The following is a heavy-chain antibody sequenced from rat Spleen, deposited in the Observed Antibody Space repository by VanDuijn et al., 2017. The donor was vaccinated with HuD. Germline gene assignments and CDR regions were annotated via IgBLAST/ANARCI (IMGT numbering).Heavy chain of an antibody. V-gene: IGHV4-2*01. Sequence: EVKLVESGGGLVQPGRSLKLSCAASGFNFNDYWMGWVRQAPGKGLEWIGEINKDSRTIKYSPTLKDKFTISRDNAQNTLYLEMSKVGSEDTAIYYCAREEFGVNYWGQGVMVTVSS. CDR1: GFNFNDYW. CDR2: INKDSRTI. D-gene: IGHD4-5*01. J-gene: IGHJ2*01. CDR3: AREEFGVNY.